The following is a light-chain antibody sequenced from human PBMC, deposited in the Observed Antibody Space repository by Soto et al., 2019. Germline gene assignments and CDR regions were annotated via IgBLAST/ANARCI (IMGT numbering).Light chain of an antibody. CDR3: SSYAGSNKLV. Sequence: QSALTQPPSASGSPGQSVTISCTGSSSDFGAYDSVSWYQQHPGKAPTLLIYEVAKRPSGVPDRFSGSKSGNTASLTVSGLQAEDEADYYCSSYAGSNKLVFGTGTKLTVL. CDR2: EVA. J-gene: IGLJ1*01. V-gene: IGLV2-8*01. CDR1: SSDFGAYDS.